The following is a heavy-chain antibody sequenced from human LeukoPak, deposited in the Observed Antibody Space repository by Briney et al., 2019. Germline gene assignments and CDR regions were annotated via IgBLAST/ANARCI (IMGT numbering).Heavy chain of an antibody. CDR1: GFTFADYG. CDR2: INWNGGST. CDR3: ARNTAMVNYYYYYYMDV. Sequence: PGGSLRVSCAASGFTFADYGMSWVRQARGKGLEWVSGINWNGGSTGYADSVKGRFTISRDNAKNSLYLQMNSLRAEDTALYYCARNTAMVNYYYYYYMDVWGKGTTVTVSS. J-gene: IGHJ6*03. V-gene: IGHV3-20*04. D-gene: IGHD5-18*01.